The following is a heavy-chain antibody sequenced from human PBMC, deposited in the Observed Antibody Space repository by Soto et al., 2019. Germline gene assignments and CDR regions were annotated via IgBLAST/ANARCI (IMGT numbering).Heavy chain of an antibody. CDR1: GYTFINYG. D-gene: IGHD1-26*01. CDR2: LSAYNGDT. V-gene: IGHV1-18*01. J-gene: IGHJ3*01. CDR3: ARWSAIVGGADALDL. Sequence: QVRLVQSGAEVKKPGASVRVSCKTSGYTFINYGITWVRQAPGQGLEWRGWLSAYNGDTSSSEKLQDRFTMTTDTSTNKFYMDLKSQTSDDTAVYYCARWSAIVGGADALDLWGQGTMVIVSS.